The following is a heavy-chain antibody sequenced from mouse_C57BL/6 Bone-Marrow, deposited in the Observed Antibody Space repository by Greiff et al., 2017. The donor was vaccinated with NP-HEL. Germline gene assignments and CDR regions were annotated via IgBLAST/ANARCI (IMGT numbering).Heavy chain of an antibody. D-gene: IGHD1-1*01. V-gene: IGHV1-81*01. CDR3: ARSRSSYYFDY. Sequence: QVQLKESGAELARPGASVKLSCKASGYTFTSYGISWVKQRTGQGLEWIGEIYPRSGNTYYNEKFKGKATLTADKSSSTAYMELRSLTSEDAAVYFCARSRSSYYFDYWGQGTTLTVSS. CDR1: GYTFTSYG. J-gene: IGHJ2*01. CDR2: IYPRSGNT.